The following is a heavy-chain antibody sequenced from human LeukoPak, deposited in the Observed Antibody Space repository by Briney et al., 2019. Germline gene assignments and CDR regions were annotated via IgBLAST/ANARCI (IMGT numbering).Heavy chain of an antibody. V-gene: IGHV3-23*01. J-gene: IGHJ4*02. CDR1: GFSFRDYE. CDR2: ISNNDGTT. Sequence: GSLRLSCAASGFSFRDYELTWVRQAPGKGLEWVSTISNNDGTTYYADSVKGRFTISRDNSKNTLYLQMNSLTGEDTAIYYCAKATGTLGNWGQGTLVTVSS. CDR3: AKATGTLGN. D-gene: IGHD1-1*01.